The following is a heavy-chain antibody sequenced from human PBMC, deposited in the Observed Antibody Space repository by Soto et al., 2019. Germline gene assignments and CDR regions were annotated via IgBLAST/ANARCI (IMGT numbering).Heavy chain of an antibody. V-gene: IGHV1-3*01. CDR3: AKDGGREGYFGNWFDP. D-gene: IGHD2-15*01. Sequence: EASVKVSCKASGYTFTTYAMHWVRQAPGQRLEWMGWINAGNANTKYSQKFQGRVTITADDSTTTAYMELSSLRSDDTAVYYCAKDGGREGYFGNWFDPWGQGTLVTVSS. J-gene: IGHJ5*02. CDR1: GYTFTTYA. CDR2: INAGNANT.